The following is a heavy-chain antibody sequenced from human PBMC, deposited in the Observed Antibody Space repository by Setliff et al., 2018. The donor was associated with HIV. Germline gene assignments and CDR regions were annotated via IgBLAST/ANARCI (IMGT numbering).Heavy chain of an antibody. D-gene: IGHD3-22*01. V-gene: IGHV4-38-2*01. J-gene: IGHJ4*02. CDR3: ARALGYYYDSSGYVDY. Sequence: LSLTCAVSGYSISSGCYWGWIRQPPGKGLEWIGSMYHTGSTYYSPSLNSRFTISVDTSKNQFSLKLISVTAADTAVYYCARALGYYYDSSGYVDYWGQGTLVTVSS. CDR1: GYSISSGCY. CDR2: MYHTGST.